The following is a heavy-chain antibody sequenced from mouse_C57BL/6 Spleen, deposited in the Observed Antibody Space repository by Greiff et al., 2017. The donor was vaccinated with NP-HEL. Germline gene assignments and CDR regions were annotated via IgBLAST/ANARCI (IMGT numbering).Heavy chain of an antibody. Sequence: QVQLQQSGAELARPGASVKMSCKASGYTFTSYTMHWVKQRPGQGLEWIGYINPSSGYTKYNQKFKDKATLTADKSSSTAYMQLSSLTSEDSAVYYGARGATTVVGAMDYWGQGTSVTVSS. CDR1: GYTFTSYT. CDR3: ARGATTVVGAMDY. CDR2: INPSSGYT. D-gene: IGHD1-1*01. V-gene: IGHV1-4*01. J-gene: IGHJ4*01.